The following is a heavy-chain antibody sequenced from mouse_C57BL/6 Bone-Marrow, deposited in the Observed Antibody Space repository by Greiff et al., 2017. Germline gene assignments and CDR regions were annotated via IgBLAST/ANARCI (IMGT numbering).Heavy chain of an antibody. V-gene: IGHV14-4*01. CDR2: IDPENGDT. CDR1: GFNIKDDY. J-gene: IGHJ2*01. D-gene: IGHD2-9*01. Sequence: EVQLQQSGAELVRPGASVKLSCTASGFNIKDDYMHWVKQRPEQGLEWIGWIDPENGDTEYASKFQGKATITADTSSNTAYLQLSSLTSEDTAVYYCTTPTMVTTNYWGQGTTRTVSS. CDR3: TTPTMVTTNY.